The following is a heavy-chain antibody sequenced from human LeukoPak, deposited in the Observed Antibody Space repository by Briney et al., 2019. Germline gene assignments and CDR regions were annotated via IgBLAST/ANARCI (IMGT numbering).Heavy chain of an antibody. J-gene: IGHJ4*02. CDR1: GFSFSTYI. CDR2: ISSGNTYI. D-gene: IGHD1-26*01. Sequence: GGSLRLSCATSGFSFSTYIMNWVRQAPGEGLEWVSSISSGNTYIYYADSVKGRFTISRDNAKNSLYLQMNSLRVEDTAIYYCTRDRVVGATQGLGAWGQGTLVTVSS. CDR3: TRDRVVGATQGLGA. V-gene: IGHV3-21*01.